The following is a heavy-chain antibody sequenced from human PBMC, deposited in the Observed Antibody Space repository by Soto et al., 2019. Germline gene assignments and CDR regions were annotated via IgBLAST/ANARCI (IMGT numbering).Heavy chain of an antibody. J-gene: IGHJ3*02. CDR1: GGSISSGAYY. CDR3: ARASLRAVYAFVI. Sequence: SETLSLTCTVSGGSISSGAYYWTWIRQRPGTGLEWIGYIYYNGNTYYSPSLKSRLTISIDTSKNQFSLKLTSVTAADTAMYYCARASLRAVYAFVIWGKGTMVTVPS. D-gene: IGHD3-16*01. V-gene: IGHV4-31*03. CDR2: IYYNGNT.